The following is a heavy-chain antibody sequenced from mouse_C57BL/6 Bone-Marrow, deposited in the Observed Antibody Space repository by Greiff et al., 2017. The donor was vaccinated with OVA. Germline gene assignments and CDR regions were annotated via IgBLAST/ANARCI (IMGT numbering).Heavy chain of an antibody. D-gene: IGHD2-2*01. CDR3: ARKVGYLYYYAMDY. CDR2: ISSGGSYT. J-gene: IGHJ4*01. V-gene: IGHV5-6*01. CDR1: GFTFSSYG. Sequence: EVKVVESGGDLVKPGGSLKLSCAASGFTFSSYGMSWVRQTPDKRLAWVATISSGGSYTYYPDSVKGRFTISRDNAKNTLYLQMSSLKSEDTAMYYCARKVGYLYYYAMDYWGQGTSVTVSS.